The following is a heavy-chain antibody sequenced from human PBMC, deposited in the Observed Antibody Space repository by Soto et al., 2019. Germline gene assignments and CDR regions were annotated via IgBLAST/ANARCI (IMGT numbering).Heavy chain of an antibody. V-gene: IGHV3-72*01. Sequence: EVQLVESGEGLVQPGGSLRLSCAASGFTFSDHYMDWVRQAPGKGLEWVGRTRNKANSYTTEYAASVKGRFTISRDDSKNSLYLQMNSLKTEDTAVYYCARVSGYGDYWGQGTLVTVSS. CDR2: TRNKANSYTT. D-gene: IGHD5-12*01. CDR3: ARVSGYGDY. CDR1: GFTFSDHY. J-gene: IGHJ4*02.